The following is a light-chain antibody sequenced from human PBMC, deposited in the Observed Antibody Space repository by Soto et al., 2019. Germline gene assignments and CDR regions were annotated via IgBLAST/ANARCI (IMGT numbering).Light chain of an antibody. Sequence: QSVLTQPPSASGTPGQTVTISCSGGSSNIGSNSGAWYQQLPGTAPKLLIYSNNQRPSGVPDRFSGSKSGTSASLAISGLQSDDEADYYCAASDASLNGNVLFGGGTKVTVL. J-gene: IGLJ2*01. CDR1: SSNIGSNS. V-gene: IGLV1-44*01. CDR3: AASDASLNGNVL. CDR2: SNN.